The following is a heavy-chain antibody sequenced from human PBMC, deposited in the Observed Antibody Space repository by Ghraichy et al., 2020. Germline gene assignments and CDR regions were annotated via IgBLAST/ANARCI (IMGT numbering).Heavy chain of an antibody. D-gene: IGHD6-19*01. CDR3: ARSPYSSGWGGG. J-gene: IGHJ4*02. CDR1: GFTFSSYS. V-gene: IGHV3-21*01. Sequence: GESLNISCAASGFTFSSYSMNWVRQAPGKGLEWVSSISSSSSYIYYADSVKGRFTISRDNAKNSLYLQMNSLRAEDTAVYYCARSPYSSGWGGGWGQGTLVTVSS. CDR2: ISSSSSYI.